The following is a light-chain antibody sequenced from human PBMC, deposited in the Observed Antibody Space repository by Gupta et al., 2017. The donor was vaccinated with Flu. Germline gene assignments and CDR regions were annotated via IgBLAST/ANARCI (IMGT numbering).Light chain of an antibody. CDR3: QQDNSYSWT. J-gene: IGKJ1*01. V-gene: IGKV1-5*03. CDR2: KAS. CDR1: QSVSSW. Sequence: DIQMTQSPSTLSASIGDTVIISCRASQSVSSWLAWYQQKPGKAPKLLVSKASNLDSGVPSRFSGSGSGTEFTLTISSLQPDEFATYYCQQDNSYSWTFGQGTKVEIK.